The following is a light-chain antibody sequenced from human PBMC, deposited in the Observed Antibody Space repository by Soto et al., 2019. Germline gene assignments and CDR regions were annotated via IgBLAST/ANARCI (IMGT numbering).Light chain of an antibody. J-gene: IGLJ1*01. CDR1: SSNIGSNY. Sequence: QSALTQPPSASGTPGQRVTISCSGSSSNIGSNYVYWYQQLPGTAPKLLIYSHNQRPSGVPDRVSGSKSGTSASLAISGLRSDDEAVYYCAAWDVSLSGYVFGTGTKLTVL. CDR2: SHN. CDR3: AAWDVSLSGYV. V-gene: IGLV1-47*02.